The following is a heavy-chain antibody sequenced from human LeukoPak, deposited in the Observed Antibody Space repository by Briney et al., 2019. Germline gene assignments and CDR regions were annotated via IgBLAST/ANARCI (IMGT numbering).Heavy chain of an antibody. CDR2: INGSGSGT. CDR1: GLTFRSYA. Sequence: PGGSLTLTCAASGLTFRSYAMTWVRQAPGKGLEWVATINGSGSGTYNTDSVKGVFTIFRDNTINTLYLQMNSLRAEDTAVYYWAREQWVVALNYFDYWGQGTLVTVSS. CDR3: AREQWVVALNYFDY. V-gene: IGHV3-23*01. D-gene: IGHD6-19*01. J-gene: IGHJ4*02.